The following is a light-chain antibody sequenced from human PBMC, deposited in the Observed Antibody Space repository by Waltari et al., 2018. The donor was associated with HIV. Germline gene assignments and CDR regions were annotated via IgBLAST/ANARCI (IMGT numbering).Light chain of an antibody. J-gene: IGLJ2*01. CDR3: SSYTSSSTPVV. Sequence: QSALTQPASVSGSPGQSITISCTGTSSDVVGYNYVSWYQQHPGNAPKLMIYDVSNLPAGVANRFSCSKSGNTASLTSYGLQAEEEADYYCSSYTSSSTPVVFGGGTKLTVL. CDR1: SSDVVGYNY. V-gene: IGLV2-14*01. CDR2: DVS.